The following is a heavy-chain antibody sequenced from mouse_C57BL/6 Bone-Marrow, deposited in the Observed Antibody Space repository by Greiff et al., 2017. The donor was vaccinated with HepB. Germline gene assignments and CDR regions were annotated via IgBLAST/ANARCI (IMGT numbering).Heavy chain of an antibody. Sequence: QVQLQQSGAELVRPGTSVKLSCKASGYTFTSYWMHWVKQRPGQGLEWIGVIDPSDSYTNYNQKFKGKATLTVDTSSSTAYMQLSSLTSEDSAVYYCARDGFAYWGQGTLVTVSA. CDR2: IDPSDSYT. D-gene: IGHD1-1*01. CDR1: GYTFTSYW. V-gene: IGHV1-59*01. J-gene: IGHJ3*01. CDR3: ARDGFAY.